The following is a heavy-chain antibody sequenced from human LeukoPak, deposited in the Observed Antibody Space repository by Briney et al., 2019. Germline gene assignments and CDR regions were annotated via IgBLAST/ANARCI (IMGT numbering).Heavy chain of an antibody. CDR1: GFTFSTYG. CDR2: ISYDGSNK. Sequence: GGSLRLSCAASGFTFSTYGMHWVRQAPGKGLEWVAVISYDGSNKYYADSVKGRFTISRDNSKNTLYLQMNSLRAEDTAVYYCAIYDSSSWVDYWGQGTLVTVSS. CDR3: AIYDSSSWVDY. V-gene: IGHV3-30*03. J-gene: IGHJ4*02. D-gene: IGHD6-13*01.